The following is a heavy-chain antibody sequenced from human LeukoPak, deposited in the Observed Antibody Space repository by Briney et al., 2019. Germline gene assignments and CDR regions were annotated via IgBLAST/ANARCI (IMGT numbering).Heavy chain of an antibody. V-gene: IGHV1-69*13. D-gene: IGHD1-20*01. Sequence: ASVKVSCKASGGTFSSYAISWVRQAPGQGLEWMGGIIPIFGTANYAQKFQGRVTITADESTSTAYMELSSLRSEDTAVYYCARGTNWSPLDFDHWGQGTLVTVSS. J-gene: IGHJ4*02. CDR1: GGTFSSYA. CDR3: ARGTNWSPLDFDH. CDR2: IIPIFGTA.